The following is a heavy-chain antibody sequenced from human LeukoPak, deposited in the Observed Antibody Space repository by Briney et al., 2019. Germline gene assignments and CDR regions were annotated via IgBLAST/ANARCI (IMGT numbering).Heavy chain of an antibody. J-gene: IGHJ4*02. CDR3: AKVSTLDY. D-gene: IGHD1-1*01. V-gene: IGHV3-7*01. CDR1: GFTFIDHY. CDR2: IKPDGSEK. Sequence: GGSLRLSRSASGFTFIDHYMSWVRQAPGKGLECVAKIKPDGSEKYYVDSVKGRFTISRDNSKNTLYLQMNSLRAEDTAVYYCAKVSTLDYWGQGTLVTVSS.